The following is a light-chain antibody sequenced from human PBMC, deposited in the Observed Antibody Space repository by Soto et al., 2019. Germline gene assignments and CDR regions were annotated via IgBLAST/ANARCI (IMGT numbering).Light chain of an antibody. CDR3: QQSYSTPQT. CDR2: AAS. J-gene: IGKJ1*01. Sequence: DIQMTQSPSSLSASVGDRVTITCRASQSISSYLNWYQQKPGKAPKLLIYAASSLQSGVPSRFSGSGSVTDFTLTISSLQPEDFATYDCQQSYSTPQTFGQGTKVDIK. V-gene: IGKV1-39*01. CDR1: QSISSY.